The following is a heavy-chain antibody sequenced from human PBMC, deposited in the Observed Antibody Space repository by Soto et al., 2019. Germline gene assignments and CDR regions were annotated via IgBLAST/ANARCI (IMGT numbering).Heavy chain of an antibody. Sequence: SETLSLTCAVYGGSFSGYYWSWIRQPPGKGLEWIGEINHSGSTNYNPSLKSRVTISVDTSKNQFSLKLSSVTAADTAVYYCARGQNDGQTSRYYYYYYMDVWGKGTTVTVSS. D-gene: IGHD6-6*01. J-gene: IGHJ6*03. CDR3: ARGQNDGQTSRYYYYYYMDV. CDR1: GGSFSGYY. V-gene: IGHV4-34*01. CDR2: INHSGST.